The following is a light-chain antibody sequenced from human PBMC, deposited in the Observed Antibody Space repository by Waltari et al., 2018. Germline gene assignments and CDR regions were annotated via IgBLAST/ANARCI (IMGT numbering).Light chain of an antibody. CDR1: SGHSSFA. J-gene: IGLJ3*02. Sequence: QVVLTQSPSASASLGASVKLTCTLSSGHSSFAIAWHQQQPEKGPRYLMNLNSDGSHSKGDGIPERFSGTISGAERYLTISSLQSEDEADYYCQTWGTGIRVFGGGTKLTVL. CDR2: LNSDGSH. V-gene: IGLV4-69*01. CDR3: QTWGTGIRV.